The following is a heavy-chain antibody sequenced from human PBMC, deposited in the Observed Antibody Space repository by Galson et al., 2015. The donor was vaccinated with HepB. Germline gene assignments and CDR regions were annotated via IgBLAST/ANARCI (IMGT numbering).Heavy chain of an antibody. J-gene: IGHJ4*02. CDR3: TRDSGWESAY. V-gene: IGHV3-23*01. D-gene: IGHD3-10*01. CDR2: ISASGGKT. Sequence: SLRLSCAASGFIVDGSGMSWVRQAPGKGLEWVSGISASGGKTYYADSVEGRFTMSRDKSQNTVYPQMNSLRVDDSALYYCTRDSGWESAYWGQGTLVTVSS. CDR1: GFIVDGSG.